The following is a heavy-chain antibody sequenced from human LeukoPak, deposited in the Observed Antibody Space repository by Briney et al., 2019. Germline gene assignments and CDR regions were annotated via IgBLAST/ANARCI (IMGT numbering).Heavy chain of an antibody. J-gene: IGHJ4*02. CDR1: GGSISSSSYY. CDR2: IYYSGST. D-gene: IGHD4-11*01. Sequence: SETLSLTCTVSGGSISSSSYYWGWIRQPPGKGLEWIGSIYYSGSTYYNPSLKSRVTISVDTSKNQFSLKLSSVTAADTAVYYRAYSNYRHDYWGQGTLVTVSS. CDR3: AYSNYRHDY. V-gene: IGHV4-39*07.